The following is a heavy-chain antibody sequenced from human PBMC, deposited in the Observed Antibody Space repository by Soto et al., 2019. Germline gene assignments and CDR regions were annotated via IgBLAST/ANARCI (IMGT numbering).Heavy chain of an antibody. CDR2: IKQDGSEK. V-gene: IGHV3-7*01. Sequence: GGSLSLSCAASGFTFSSYWMSWVRQPPGKGLEWVANIKQDGSEKYYVDSVKGRFTVSRDNAKKSLYLQMNSLRAEDTAVYYCARVRGYSYGFQSWFDPWGQGTLVTVSS. CDR3: ARVRGYSYGFQSWFDP. CDR1: GFTFSSYW. J-gene: IGHJ5*02. D-gene: IGHD5-18*01.